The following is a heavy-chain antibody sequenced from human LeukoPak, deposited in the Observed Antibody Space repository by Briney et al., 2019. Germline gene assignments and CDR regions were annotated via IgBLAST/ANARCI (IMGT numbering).Heavy chain of an antibody. Sequence: GGSLRLSCTASGFTFSSYGMSWVRQAPGKGLEWVSAISDSGGRTFYADSVKGRFTISRDNAKNSPYLQMNSLRAEDTAVYYCARGLTSGYYGHYYMDVWGKGTTVTVSS. CDR3: ARGLTSGYYGHYYMDV. D-gene: IGHD3-22*01. CDR2: ISDSGGRT. CDR1: GFTFSSYG. J-gene: IGHJ6*03. V-gene: IGHV3-23*01.